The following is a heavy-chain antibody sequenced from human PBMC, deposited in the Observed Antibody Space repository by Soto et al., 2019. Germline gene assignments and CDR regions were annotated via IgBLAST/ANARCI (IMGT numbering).Heavy chain of an antibody. V-gene: IGHV4-34*01. CDR3: ARGGYTSGWFRF. CDR1: GGSFRGYH. D-gene: IGHD6-19*01. J-gene: IGHJ4*02. Sequence: QVQLQQWGAGLLKPSETLSLTCAVHGGSFRGYHWTWIRQPPGKGLEWIGEINNSGSTNDNPSLKGRVTISRDTSKNQFSLRLSSVTAADTAIYYCARGGYTSGWFRFWGQGILVTVSS. CDR2: INNSGST.